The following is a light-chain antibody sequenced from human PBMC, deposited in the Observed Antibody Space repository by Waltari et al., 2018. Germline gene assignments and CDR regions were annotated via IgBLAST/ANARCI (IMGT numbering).Light chain of an antibody. CDR2: SES. V-gene: IGKV1-5*03. CDR3: QQSNFYPLT. J-gene: IGKJ4*01. Sequence: IKLTQSPSTLSASVGDRVTITCRDSQSNSECLDWYKQKPGTTPKLLIYSESNLESGAPSRCSGTVSGTKLTLTSTSLQPNDFASYHCQQSNFYPLTFGGGTKVE. CDR1: QSNSEC.